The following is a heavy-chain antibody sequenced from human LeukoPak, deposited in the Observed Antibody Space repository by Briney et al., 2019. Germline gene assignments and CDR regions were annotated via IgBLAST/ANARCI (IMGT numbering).Heavy chain of an antibody. D-gene: IGHD3-22*01. CDR2: ISSSSSTI. CDR1: GVTFSSYS. Sequence: GGSLRLSCAASGVTFSSYSMNWVRQAPGKGLEWVSYISSSSSTIYYADSVKGRFTISRDNAKNSLYLQMNSLRDEDTAVYYCARDQSPLGLVVAHYYYYAMDVWGQGTTVTVSS. CDR3: ARDQSPLGLVVAHYYYYAMDV. J-gene: IGHJ6*02. V-gene: IGHV3-48*02.